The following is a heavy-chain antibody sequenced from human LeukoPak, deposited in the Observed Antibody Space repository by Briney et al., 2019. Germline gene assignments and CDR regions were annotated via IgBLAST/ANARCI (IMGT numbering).Heavy chain of an antibody. CDR3: AREKWQTVDY. CDR1: GGSISSGSYY. Sequence: SETLSLTCTVSGGSISSGSYYWSWIRQPAGKGLEWIGRIYTSGSTNYNPSLKSRVTISVDTSKNQFSLKLSSVTAADTAVYYCAREKWQTVDYWGQGTLVTVSS. J-gene: IGHJ4*02. D-gene: IGHD5-12*01. CDR2: IYTSGST. V-gene: IGHV4-61*02.